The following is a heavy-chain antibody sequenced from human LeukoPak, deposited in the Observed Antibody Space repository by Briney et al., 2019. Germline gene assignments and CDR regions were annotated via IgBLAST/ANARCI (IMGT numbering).Heavy chain of an antibody. Sequence: SETLSLTCTVSGGSISSGSYYWSWIRQPAGKGLEWIGRIYTSRSTNYNPSLKSRVTISVDTSKNQFSLKLSSVTAADTAVYYRARGPLYCSSTSCSYGVDYWGQGTLVTVSS. J-gene: IGHJ4*02. CDR3: ARGPLYCSSTSCSYGVDY. CDR2: IYTSRST. CDR1: GGSISSGSYY. D-gene: IGHD2-2*01. V-gene: IGHV4-61*02.